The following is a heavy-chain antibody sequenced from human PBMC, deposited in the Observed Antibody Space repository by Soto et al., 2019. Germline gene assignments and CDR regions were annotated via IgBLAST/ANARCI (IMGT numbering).Heavy chain of an antibody. D-gene: IGHD6-6*01. J-gene: IGHJ4*02. CDR1: GFTFSSYA. CDR2: ISYDGSIR. CDR3: AREASSSADFDY. Sequence: QVQLVESGGGVVQPGRSLRLSCAASGFTFSSYAMHWVRQAPGKRLVWVAVISYDGSIRYYADSVKGRFTISRDNSKNTLYLQLNSRRAEDTAVYYCAREASSSADFDYWGQGTLVTVSS. V-gene: IGHV3-30-3*01.